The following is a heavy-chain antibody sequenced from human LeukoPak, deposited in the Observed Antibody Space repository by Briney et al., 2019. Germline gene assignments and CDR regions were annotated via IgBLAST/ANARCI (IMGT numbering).Heavy chain of an antibody. CDR2: INPNSGGT. CDR3: ARDSALTFGGVIATLDY. D-gene: IGHD3-16*02. V-gene: IGHV1-2*02. J-gene: IGHJ4*02. CDR1: GYTFTGYY. Sequence: GASVKVSCKASGYTFTGYYMHWVRQAPGQGLEWMGWINPNSGGTNYAQKFQGRVTMTRDTSISTAYMELSRLRSDDTAVYYCARDSALTFGGVIATLDYWGQGTLVTVSS.